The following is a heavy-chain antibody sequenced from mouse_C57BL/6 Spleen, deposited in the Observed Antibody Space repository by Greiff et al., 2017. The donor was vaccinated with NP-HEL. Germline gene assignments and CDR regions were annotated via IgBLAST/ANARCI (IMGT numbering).Heavy chain of an antibody. J-gene: IGHJ1*03. CDR1: GYTFTSYW. Sequence: QVQLQQPGAELVRPGSSVKLSCKASGYTFTSYWMHWVKQRPIQGLEWIGNIDPSDSETHYNQKFKDKATLTVDKSSSTAYMQLSSLTSEDSAVYYCARGDYGSRYGYFDVWGTGTTVTVSS. V-gene: IGHV1-52*01. D-gene: IGHD1-1*01. CDR2: IDPSDSET. CDR3: ARGDYGSRYGYFDV.